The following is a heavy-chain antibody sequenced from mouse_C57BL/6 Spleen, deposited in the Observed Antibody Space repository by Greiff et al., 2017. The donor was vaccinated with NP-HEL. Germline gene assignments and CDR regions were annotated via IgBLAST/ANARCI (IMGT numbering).Heavy chain of an antibody. V-gene: IGHV1-50*01. Sequence: QVQLQQPGAELVKPGASVKLSCKASGYTFTSYWMQWVKQRPGQGLEWIGEIDPSDSYTNYNQKFKGKATLTVDTSSSTAYMQLSSLTSEDSAVYYCANYGSSDGNYWGQGTTLTVSS. D-gene: IGHD1-1*01. CDR1: GYTFTSYW. CDR2: IDPSDSYT. CDR3: ANYGSSDGNY. J-gene: IGHJ2*01.